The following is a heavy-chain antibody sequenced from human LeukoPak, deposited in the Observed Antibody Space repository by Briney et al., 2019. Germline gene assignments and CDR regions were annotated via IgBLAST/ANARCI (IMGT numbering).Heavy chain of an antibody. CDR1: GFTVSSNY. CDR3: ARVAYSGSYYPYYFDY. V-gene: IGHV3-66*01. Sequence: PGGSLRLSCAASGFTVSSNYMSWVRQAPGKGLEWVSVIYSGGSTYYADSVKGRFTISRDNSKNTLCLQMNSLRAEDTAVYYCARVAYSGSYYPYYFDYWGQGTLVTVSS. CDR2: IYSGGST. J-gene: IGHJ4*02. D-gene: IGHD1-26*01.